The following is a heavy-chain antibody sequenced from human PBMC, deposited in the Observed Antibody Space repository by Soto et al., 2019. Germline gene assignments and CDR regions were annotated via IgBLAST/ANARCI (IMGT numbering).Heavy chain of an antibody. CDR3: ARDQGDPDYFDY. CDR1: GYTFTSYY. J-gene: IGHJ4*02. Sequence: QVQLVQSGAEVKKPGASVKVSCKASGYTFTSYYMHWVRQAPGQGLEWMGIINPSGGSTSYAQKFQGRVTMTRDKSTSTVYMGLSSLRSEDTAVYYCARDQGDPDYFDYWGQGTLVTVSS. V-gene: IGHV1-46*01. CDR2: INPSGGST.